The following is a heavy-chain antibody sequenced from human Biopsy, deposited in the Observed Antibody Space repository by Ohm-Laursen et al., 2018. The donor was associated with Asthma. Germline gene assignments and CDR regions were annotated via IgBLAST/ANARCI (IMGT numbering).Heavy chain of an antibody. CDR1: GGTFGNYA. CDR3: ARCQVGYSSGWSLLLKKIYYSGMDV. V-gene: IGHV1-69*01. CDR2: ISPIFGSS. J-gene: IGHJ6*02. Sequence: SSVKVSSKASGGTFGNYAISWGRQAPGLGLEWMGGISPIFGSSNYAQKFQGRVTITADESTSTAYMEVTSLRSEDTAIYYCARCQVGYSSGWSLLLKKIYYSGMDVWGQGTAVTVSS. D-gene: IGHD6-19*01.